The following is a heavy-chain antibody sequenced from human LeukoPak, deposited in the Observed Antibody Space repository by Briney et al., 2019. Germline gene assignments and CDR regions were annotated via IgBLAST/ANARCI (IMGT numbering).Heavy chain of an antibody. D-gene: IGHD1-1*01. Sequence: GGSLRLSCAASGFTVSSNYMSWVRQAPGKGLEWVSVIYSGGSTYYADSVKGRFTISRDNSKNTLYLQMNSLRAEDTAVYYCARASATSDAFDIWGQGTMVTVSS. CDR1: GFTVSSNY. CDR2: IYSGGST. J-gene: IGHJ3*02. CDR3: ARASATSDAFDI. V-gene: IGHV3-53*01.